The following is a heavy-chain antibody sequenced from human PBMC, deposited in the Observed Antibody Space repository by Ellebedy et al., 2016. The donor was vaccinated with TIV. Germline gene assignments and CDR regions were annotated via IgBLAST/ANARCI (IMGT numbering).Heavy chain of an antibody. J-gene: IGHJ4*02. CDR2: ISNSDTI. Sequence: PGGSLRLSCAASGFTFTSYSMNWVRQAPGKGLEWISYISNSDTIYYADSVRGRFTISRDKAKKSVYLQMKSLRVDETGVYYCARDAMIWIFDSWGQGTLVTVSS. D-gene: IGHD3-22*01. CDR3: ARDAMIWIFDS. V-gene: IGHV3-48*01. CDR1: GFTFTSYS.